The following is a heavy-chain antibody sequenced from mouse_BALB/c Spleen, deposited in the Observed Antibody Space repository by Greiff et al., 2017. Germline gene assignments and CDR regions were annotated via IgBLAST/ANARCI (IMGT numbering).Heavy chain of an antibody. D-gene: IGHD3-3*01. Sequence: QVQLQQSGAELVKPGASVKLSCKASGYTFTSYYMYWVKQRPGQGLEWIGEINPSNGGTNFNEKFKSKATLTVDKSSSTAYMQLSSLTSEDSAVYYCTRGRAAYAMDYWGQGTSVTVSS. J-gene: IGHJ4*01. V-gene: IGHV1S81*02. CDR2: INPSNGGT. CDR1: GYTFTSYY. CDR3: TRGRAAYAMDY.